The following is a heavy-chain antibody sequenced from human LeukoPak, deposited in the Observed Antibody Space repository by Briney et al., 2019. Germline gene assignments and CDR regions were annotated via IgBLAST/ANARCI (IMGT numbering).Heavy chain of an antibody. CDR3: AELGVTMIGGV. D-gene: IGHD3-10*02. J-gene: IGHJ6*04. Sequence: GGSLRLSCAASGFRFNTYWMSWVRQAPGKGLEWVANIKQDGNEKYYADSVKGRFTISRDNGKNSLYLQMNSLRAEDTAVYYCAELGVTMIGGVWGKGTTVTISS. V-gene: IGHV3-7*01. CDR2: IKQDGNEK. CDR1: GFRFNTYW.